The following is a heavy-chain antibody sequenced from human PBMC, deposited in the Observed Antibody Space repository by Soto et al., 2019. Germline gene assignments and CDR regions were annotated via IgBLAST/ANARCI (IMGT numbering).Heavy chain of an antibody. CDR2: IYYSGST. CDR1: GGSISSSSYY. D-gene: IGHD1-7*01. Sequence: SETLSLTCTVSGGSISSSSYYWGWIRQPPGKGLEWIGSIYYSGSTYYNPSLKSRVTISVDTSKNQFSLKLSSVTAADTAVYYCAGRDNWNYIGYLDYWGQGTLVTVSS. J-gene: IGHJ4*02. CDR3: AGRDNWNYIGYLDY. V-gene: IGHV4-39*01.